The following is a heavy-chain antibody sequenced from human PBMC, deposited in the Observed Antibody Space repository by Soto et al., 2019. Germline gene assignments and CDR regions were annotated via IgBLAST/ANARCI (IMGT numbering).Heavy chain of an antibody. CDR1: GYTLSSYG. Sequence: ASVKVSCKASGYTLSSYGISWVRQAPGQGLEWMGWISAYNGHTKYTEKLQGRVTMTTDTSTSTAYMELRSLRSDDTAVYYCAREGSAPYYYYGMDVWGQGTTVTVSS. D-gene: IGHD6-19*01. V-gene: IGHV1-18*04. CDR3: AREGSAPYYYYGMDV. J-gene: IGHJ6*02. CDR2: ISAYNGHT.